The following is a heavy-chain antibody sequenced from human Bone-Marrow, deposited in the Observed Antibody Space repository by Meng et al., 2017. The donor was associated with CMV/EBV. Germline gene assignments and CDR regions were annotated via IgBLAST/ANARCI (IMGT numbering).Heavy chain of an antibody. J-gene: IGHJ4*02. Sequence: GSLRLSCTVSGYSISGGYYWAWIRQPPGKGLEWIGYIYYSGSTNYNPSLKSRVTISVDTSKNQFSLKLSSVTAADTAVYYCARDLASFRSSTTGGYFDYWGQGTLVTVSS. CDR1: GYSISGGYY. CDR3: ARDLASFRSSTTGGYFDY. D-gene: IGHD2-2*01. V-gene: IGHV4-38-2*02. CDR2: IYYSGST.